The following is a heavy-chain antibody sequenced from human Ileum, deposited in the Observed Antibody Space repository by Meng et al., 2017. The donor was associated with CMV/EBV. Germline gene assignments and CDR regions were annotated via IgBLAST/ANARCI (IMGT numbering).Heavy chain of an antibody. CDR3: ARDRGGSSSSYDY. Sequence: ASVKVSCKASGYIFSSYGISWVRQAPGQGPEWMGWISAYNGYTRYAQKVQGRVTLTRDTSTSTAYMDLRSLRYDDTAVYYYARDRGGSSSSYDYWGQGTLVTVSS. J-gene: IGHJ4*02. CDR2: ISAYNGYT. CDR1: GYIFSSYG. V-gene: IGHV1-18*01. D-gene: IGHD6-6*01.